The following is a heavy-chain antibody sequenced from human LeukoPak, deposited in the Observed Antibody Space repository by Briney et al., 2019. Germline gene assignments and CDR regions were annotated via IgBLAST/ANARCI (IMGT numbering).Heavy chain of an antibody. Sequence: SETLSLTCAVHGGSFSGFYWTWMRHPPGKGPGWIGEIFPGGRINYNLSLQSRVTISGDTSKNQFSLKVSSVTAADTAVYYCARGLGEGYPDHWGQGTVVTVSP. CDR2: IFPGGRI. J-gene: IGHJ4*02. CDR3: ARGLGEGYPDH. D-gene: IGHD5-12*01. V-gene: IGHV4-34*01. CDR1: GGSFSGFY.